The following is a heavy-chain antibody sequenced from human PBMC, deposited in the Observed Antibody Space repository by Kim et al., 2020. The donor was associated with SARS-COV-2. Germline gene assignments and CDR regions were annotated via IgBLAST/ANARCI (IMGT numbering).Heavy chain of an antibody. CDR2: IYYSGST. CDR3: ARGKSTSWHSPFDY. J-gene: IGHJ4*02. V-gene: IGHV4-59*13. D-gene: IGHD6-13*01. CDR1: GGSISSYY. Sequence: SETLSLTCTVSGGSISSYYWSWIRQPPGKGLEWIGYIYYSGSTDYNPSLKSRVTISVDTSKNQFSLKLSSVTAADTAVYFCARGKSTSWHSPFDYWGQGTLGTVSS.